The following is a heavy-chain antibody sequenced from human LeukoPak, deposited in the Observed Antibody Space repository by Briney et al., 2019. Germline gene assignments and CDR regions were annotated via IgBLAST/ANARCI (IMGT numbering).Heavy chain of an antibody. CDR1: GFSFSNYW. D-gene: IGHD3-16*02. Sequence: GGSLRPSCAPSGFSFSNYWMHWARLAPGKGLVWVSRISRDGSSTIYADSVKGRFTISRDNARDTLYLQMSSLRAEDTAVYYCARQIEGGYHAFDIWGQGTMVPVSS. J-gene: IGHJ3*02. V-gene: IGHV3-74*01. CDR2: ISRDGSST. CDR3: ARQIEGGYHAFDI.